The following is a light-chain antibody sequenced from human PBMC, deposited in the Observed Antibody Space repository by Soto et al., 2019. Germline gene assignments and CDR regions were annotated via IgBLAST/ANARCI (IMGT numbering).Light chain of an antibody. CDR2: DAS. CDR1: QSVGSSY. V-gene: IGKV3-20*01. J-gene: IGKJ1*01. CDR3: PHYGRSPPSWT. Sequence: ETVLTQSPGTLSLSPGERATLSCRASQSVGSSYLAWHQQKPGQAPRLLIYDASTRATGIPDRFSGSGSGTDFTLTLSRLEPEDFAVYCCPHYGRSPPSWTFGQGTKVEIK.